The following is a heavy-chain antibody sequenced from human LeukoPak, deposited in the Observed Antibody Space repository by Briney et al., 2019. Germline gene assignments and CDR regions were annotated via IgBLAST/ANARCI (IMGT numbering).Heavy chain of an antibody. CDR3: ARDVLMAVAGTSGGGGDY. J-gene: IGHJ4*02. CDR2: ISYDGSNK. D-gene: IGHD6-19*01. Sequence: PGGSLRLSCAASGFTFSSYWMHWVRQAPGKGLEWVAVISYDGSNKYYADSVKGRFTISRDNSKNTLYLQMNSLRAEDTAVYYCARDVLMAVAGTSGGGGDYWGQGTLVTVSS. CDR1: GFTFSSYW. V-gene: IGHV3-30*03.